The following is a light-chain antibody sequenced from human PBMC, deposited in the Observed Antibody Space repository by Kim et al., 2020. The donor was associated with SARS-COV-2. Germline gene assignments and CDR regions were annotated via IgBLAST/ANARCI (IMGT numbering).Light chain of an antibody. Sequence: PGRPVTLTFGSSPGAVTSGHYPSWFQQKPCQAPRTLIYDTSNKHSWTPARFSGSLLGGKAALTLSGAQPEDEAEYYCLLSYSGARVFGGGTQLTVL. CDR2: DTS. J-gene: IGLJ2*01. CDR3: LLSYSGARV. CDR1: PGAVTSGHY. V-gene: IGLV7-46*01.